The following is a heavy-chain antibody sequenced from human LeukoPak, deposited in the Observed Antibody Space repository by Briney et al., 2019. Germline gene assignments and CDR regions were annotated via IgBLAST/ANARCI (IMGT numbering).Heavy chain of an antibody. CDR1: GFTFSIYA. Sequence: PGGSLRLSCAASGFTFSIYALSWVRQAPGKGLEWVANIKQDGSEKYYVDSVKGRFTISRDNAKNSLYLQMNSLRADDTAVYYCARGSGGIFGVVIDYWGQGTLVTVSS. D-gene: IGHD3-3*01. V-gene: IGHV3-7*05. J-gene: IGHJ4*02. CDR3: ARGSGGIFGVVIDY. CDR2: IKQDGSEK.